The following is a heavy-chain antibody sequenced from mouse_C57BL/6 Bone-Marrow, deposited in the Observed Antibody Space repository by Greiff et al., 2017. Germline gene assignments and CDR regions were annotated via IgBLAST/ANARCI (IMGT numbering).Heavy chain of an antibody. CDR2: IDPEDGDT. Sequence: VQLKESGAELVRPGASVKLSCTASGFNIKDYYMHWVKQRPEQGLEWIGRIDPEDGDTEYAPKFQGKATMTADTSSNTAYLQLSSLTSEDTAVYYCTTRYDGYYPWFAYWGQGTLVTVSA. V-gene: IGHV14-1*01. CDR1: GFNIKDYY. J-gene: IGHJ3*01. D-gene: IGHD2-3*01. CDR3: TTRYDGYYPWFAY.